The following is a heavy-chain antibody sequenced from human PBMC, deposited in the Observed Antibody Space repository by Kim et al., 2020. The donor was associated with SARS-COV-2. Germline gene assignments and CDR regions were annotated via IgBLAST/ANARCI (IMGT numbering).Heavy chain of an antibody. V-gene: IGHV4-59*01. Sequence: SETLSLTCTVSGGSISSYYWSWIRQLPGKGLEWIGYIYYSGSTNYNPSLKSRVTISVDTSKNQFSLKLSSVTAADTAVYYCARAVGAAYSSGWYNYYYYMDVWGKETTVTVSS. CDR3: ARAVGAAYSSGWYNYYYYMDV. CDR1: GGSISSYY. CDR2: IYYSGST. J-gene: IGHJ6*03. D-gene: IGHD6-19*01.